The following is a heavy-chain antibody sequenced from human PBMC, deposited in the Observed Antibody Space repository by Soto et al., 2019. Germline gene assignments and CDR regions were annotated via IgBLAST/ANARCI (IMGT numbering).Heavy chain of an antibody. CDR1: GGTFSSYA. D-gene: IGHD6-19*01. CDR3: ARVAVAGTLIYDY. V-gene: IGHV1-69*13. J-gene: IGHJ4*02. CDR2: IIPIFGTA. Sequence: SVKVSCKASGGTFSSYAISWVRQAPGQGLEWMGGIIPIFGTANYAQKFQGRVTITADESTSTAYMELSSLRSEDTAVYYCARVAVAGTLIYDYWGQGTLVTVSS.